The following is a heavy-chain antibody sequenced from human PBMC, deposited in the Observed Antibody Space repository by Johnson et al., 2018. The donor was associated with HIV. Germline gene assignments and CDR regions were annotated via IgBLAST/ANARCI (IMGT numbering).Heavy chain of an antibody. CDR3: ARETGVRPLTYYYDSSGYYYDAFDI. V-gene: IGHV3-11*04. Sequence: QVQLVESGGGVVQPGMFVTLSCAASGLNFSDYYMSWIRQAPGKGLVWVSYISSSGSTIYYADSVKGRFTIPRDNAKNSLYLQMNSLRAEDTAVYYLARETGVRPLTYYYDSSGYYYDAFDIWGQGTMVTVSS. D-gene: IGHD3-22*01. J-gene: IGHJ3*02. CDR2: ISSSGSTI. CDR1: GLNFSDYY.